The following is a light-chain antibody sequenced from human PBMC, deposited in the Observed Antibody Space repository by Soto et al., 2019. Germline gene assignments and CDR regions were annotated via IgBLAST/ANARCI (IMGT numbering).Light chain of an antibody. J-gene: IGKJ1*01. CDR1: QSVSSDY. CDR3: QQYGSSGT. Sequence: EIVLTQSPGTLSLSPGERATLSCRASQSVSSDYLAWYQQKPGQAPRVLIYGASSRATGIPDRFSGSGSGTDFTLTIRRLEPEDFAVYYCQQYGSSGTFGQGTKVDIK. V-gene: IGKV3-20*01. CDR2: GAS.